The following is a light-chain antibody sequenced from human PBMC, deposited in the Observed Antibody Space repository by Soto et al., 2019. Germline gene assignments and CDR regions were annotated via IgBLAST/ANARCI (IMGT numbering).Light chain of an antibody. V-gene: IGKV3-20*01. J-gene: IGKJ4*01. CDR1: QTVGKNY. Sequence: EIVLTQSPGTLSLSPGERATLSCRASQTVGKNYLAWYQRKPGQAPRLLIHGAYSRATGIPDRFSGSGSGTDFALTISRLEPEDVAVFYCQQYAASPLTFGGGTKVEIK. CDR2: GAY. CDR3: QQYAASPLT.